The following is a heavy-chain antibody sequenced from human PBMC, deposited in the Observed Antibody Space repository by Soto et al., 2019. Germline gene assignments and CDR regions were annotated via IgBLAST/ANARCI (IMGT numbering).Heavy chain of an antibody. Sequence: ASVKVSCKASGYTFTGYYMHWVRQAPGQGLEWMGWISAGNGNTKYSQKFQGRVTITRDTSASTAYMELSSLRSEDTAVYYCAALGPDPNGYNDYWGQGTLVTVSS. J-gene: IGHJ4*02. V-gene: IGHV1-3*01. CDR1: GYTFTGYY. CDR2: ISAGNGNT. CDR3: AALGPDPNGYNDY. D-gene: IGHD5-12*01.